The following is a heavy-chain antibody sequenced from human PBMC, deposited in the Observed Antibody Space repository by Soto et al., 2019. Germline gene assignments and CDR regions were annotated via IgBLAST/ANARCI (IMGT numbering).Heavy chain of an antibody. CDR2: IGTAGDT. D-gene: IGHD3-22*01. CDR1: GFTFSSYD. V-gene: IGHV3-13*01. J-gene: IGHJ4*02. Sequence: GGSLRLSCAASGFTFSSYDMHWVRQATGKGLEWVSAIGTAGDTYYPGSVKGRLTISRENAKNSLYLQMNSLRAGDTAVYYCARALSPKAGIVVVIPHNFDYWGQGTLVTVSS. CDR3: ARALSPKAGIVVVIPHNFDY.